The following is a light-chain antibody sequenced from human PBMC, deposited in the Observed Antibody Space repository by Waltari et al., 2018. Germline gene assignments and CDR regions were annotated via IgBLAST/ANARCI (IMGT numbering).Light chain of an antibody. Sequence: EIVSTQSPATLSLSPGERAPLSCRASQSLDNYLAWYQQKPGQAPRLLIYDASYSATGIPVRFSGSGSGTDFTLTISSLEPEDFAVYYCQQRANWPITFGQGTRLEIK. CDR2: DAS. V-gene: IGKV3-11*01. J-gene: IGKJ5*01. CDR1: QSLDNY. CDR3: QQRANWPIT.